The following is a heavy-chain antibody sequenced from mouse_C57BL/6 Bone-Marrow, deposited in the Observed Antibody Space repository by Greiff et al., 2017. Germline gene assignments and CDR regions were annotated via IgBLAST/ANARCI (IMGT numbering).Heavy chain of an antibody. V-gene: IGHV14-4*01. CDR1: GFNIKDDY. Sequence: EVKLQESGAELVRPGASVKLSCTASGFNIKDDYMHWVKQRPEQGLEWIGWIDPENGDTEYASKFQGKATITADTSSNTAYLQLSSLTSEDTAVYYCTTEGLPYYFDYWGQGTTLTVSS. CDR2: IDPENGDT. D-gene: IGHD2-4*01. J-gene: IGHJ2*01. CDR3: TTEGLPYYFDY.